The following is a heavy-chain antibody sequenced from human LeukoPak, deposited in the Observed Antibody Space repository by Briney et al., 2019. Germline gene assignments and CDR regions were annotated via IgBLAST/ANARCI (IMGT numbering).Heavy chain of an antibody. J-gene: IGHJ4*02. V-gene: IGHV4-34*01. CDR1: GGSFSGYY. CDR3: ARHGGSGYVK. CDR2: INHSGST. Sequence: SETLSLTCAVYGGSFSGYYWSWIRQPPGKGLEWIGEINHSGSTNYNPSLKSRVTISVDTSKNQFSLKLSSVTAADTAVYYCARHGGSGYVKWGQGTLVTVSS. D-gene: IGHD5-12*01.